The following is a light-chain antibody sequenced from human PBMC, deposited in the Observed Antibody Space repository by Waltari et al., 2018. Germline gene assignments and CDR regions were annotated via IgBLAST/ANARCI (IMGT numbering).Light chain of an antibody. J-gene: IGLJ2*01. CDR2: EGS. Sequence: QSALTQPASVSGSPGQSITLPCTGTSSDVGSYNLVSWYQQHPGKAPKLMIYEGSKRPSGVSNRFSGSKSGNTASLTISGLQAEDEADYYCCSYAGSSTLEVFGGGTKLTVL. CDR1: SSDVGSYNL. V-gene: IGLV2-23*01. CDR3: CSYAGSSTLEV.